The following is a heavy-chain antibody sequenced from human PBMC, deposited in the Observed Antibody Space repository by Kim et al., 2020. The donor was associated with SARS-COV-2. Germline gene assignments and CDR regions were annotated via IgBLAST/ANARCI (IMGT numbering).Heavy chain of an antibody. Sequence: GGSLRLSCSASGFTFSSYGMHWVRQAPGKGLEWVAVIWYDGSNKYYADSVKGRFTISRDNSKNTLYLQMNSLRAEDTAVYYCARGYYDFWSGYYPPNPLVEPFDYWGQGTLVTVSS. CDR3: ARGYYDFWSGYYPPNPLVEPFDY. D-gene: IGHD3-3*01. V-gene: IGHV3-33*01. CDR1: GFTFSSYG. J-gene: IGHJ4*02. CDR2: IWYDGSNK.